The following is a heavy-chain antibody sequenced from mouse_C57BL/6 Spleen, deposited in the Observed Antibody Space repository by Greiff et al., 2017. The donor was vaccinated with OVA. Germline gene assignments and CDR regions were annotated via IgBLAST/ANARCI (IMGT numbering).Heavy chain of an antibody. CDR1: GFTFSSYT. V-gene: IGHV5-9*01. J-gene: IGHJ2*01. CDR3: ARLGYYGSSYYFDY. CDR2: ISGGGGNT. D-gene: IGHD1-1*01. Sequence: EVKVVESGGGLVKPGGSLKLSCAASGFTFSSYTMSWVRQTPEKRLEWVATISGGGGNTYYPDSVKGRFIISRDNAKNTLYLQMSSLRSEDTALYYCARLGYYGSSYYFDYWGQGTTLTDSS.